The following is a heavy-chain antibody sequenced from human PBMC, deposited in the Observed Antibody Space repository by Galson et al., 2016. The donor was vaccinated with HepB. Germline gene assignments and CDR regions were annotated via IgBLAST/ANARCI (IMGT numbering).Heavy chain of an antibody. J-gene: IGHJ4*02. Sequence: SLRLSCAASGFPFSGFWMHWVRQAPGGGLVWVSKINSDGSDTTYADAVKGRFTISRNNLKKIVYLQMDSLRAEDTALYYCTNFASNWNSESVFDSWGQGTLVTVSS. CDR1: GFPFSGFW. V-gene: IGHV3-74*03. CDR2: INSDGSDT. CDR3: TNFASNWNSESVFDS. D-gene: IGHD1-7*01.